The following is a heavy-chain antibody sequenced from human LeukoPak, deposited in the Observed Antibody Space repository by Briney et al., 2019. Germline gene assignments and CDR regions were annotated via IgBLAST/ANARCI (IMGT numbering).Heavy chain of an antibody. CDR3: ARGSQYRIIHFDA. D-gene: IGHD5-12*01. J-gene: IGHJ4*02. Sequence: SETLSLTCTVCGASITSYYWSWIRQPPGKGLEWVGYIYNGVSTNYNPSLKSRLTISADTSKNQFSLKLSSVTAADTAVYFCARGSQYRIIHFDAWGQGTLVNVSS. CDR1: GASITSYY. V-gene: IGHV4-59*01. CDR2: IYNGVST.